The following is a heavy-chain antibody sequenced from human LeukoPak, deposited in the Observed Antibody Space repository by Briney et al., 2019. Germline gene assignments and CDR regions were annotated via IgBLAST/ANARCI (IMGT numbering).Heavy chain of an antibody. CDR1: GFTFSSYG. Sequence: GGTLRLSCAASGFTFSSYGMSWVRQAPGKGLEWVSAISGSGGSTYYADSVKGRFTISRDNSKSTLYLQMNSLRAEDTAVYYCAKPLGPVSPFDYWGQGTLVTVSS. V-gene: IGHV3-23*01. J-gene: IGHJ4*02. CDR2: ISGSGGST. D-gene: IGHD2/OR15-2a*01. CDR3: AKPLGPVSPFDY.